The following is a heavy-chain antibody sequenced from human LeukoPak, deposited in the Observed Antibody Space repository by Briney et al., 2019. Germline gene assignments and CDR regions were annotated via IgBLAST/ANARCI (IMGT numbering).Heavy chain of an antibody. CDR1: GFTVSTDH. CDR3: AGGHSSGMIHY. J-gene: IGHJ4*02. CDR2: MDNGGND. Sequence: PGGSLRLSRAAFGFTVSTDHMSWARQAPGMGLEWVTVMDNGGNDHYVDSVKGRFTISRDNSKNTLYLQMNSLRVEDTAMYYCAGGHSSGMIHYWGQGTLVTVSS. V-gene: IGHV3-53*01. D-gene: IGHD3-22*01.